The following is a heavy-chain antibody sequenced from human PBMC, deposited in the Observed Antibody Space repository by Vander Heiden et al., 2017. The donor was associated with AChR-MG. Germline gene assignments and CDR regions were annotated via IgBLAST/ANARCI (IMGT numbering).Heavy chain of an antibody. CDR1: GCPISKYY. D-gene: IGHD6-19*01. CDR2: IYYSGTT. J-gene: IGHJ4*02. CDR3: ARHFSVADSSFDL. V-gene: IGHV4-59*08. Sequence: QVQLHESVPGLVKPSETLSLTFTISGCPISKYYWPWIRQPPATGLEWIGYIYYSGTTKYNPSLKSRVTISVDTSKNQFSLNLSYLTAADTSVYYCARHFSVADSSFDLWGQGTLVTVSS.